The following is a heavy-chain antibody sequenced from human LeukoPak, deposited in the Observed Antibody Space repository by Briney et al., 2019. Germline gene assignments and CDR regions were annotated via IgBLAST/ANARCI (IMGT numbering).Heavy chain of an antibody. J-gene: IGHJ4*02. V-gene: IGHV1-2*04. CDR2: INPNSGGT. CDR3: ARGTLATVTTLVPFDY. CDR1: GYTFTGYY. Sequence: ASVKVSCKASGYTFTGYYKHWVRQAPGQGLEWMGWINPNSGGTNYAQKFQGWVTMTRDTSISTAYMELSRLRSDDTAVYYCARGTLATVTTLVPFDYWGQGTLVTVSS. D-gene: IGHD4-17*01.